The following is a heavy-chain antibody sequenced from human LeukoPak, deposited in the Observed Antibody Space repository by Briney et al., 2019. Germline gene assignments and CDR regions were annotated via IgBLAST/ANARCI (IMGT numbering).Heavy chain of an antibody. V-gene: IGHV3-74*01. CDR3: ARVEYYYDDRSGYSAPVLDF. CDR2: INPDGSTT. CDR1: GFTFSRYW. Sequence: GESLRLSCAASGFTFSRYWIHWVRQAPGKGLEWVSRINPDGSTTTYADSVKGRFTISRDNAKNTVYLQMNSLRAEDTAVYYCARVEYYYDDRSGYSAPVLDFWGPGTMVTVSS. J-gene: IGHJ3*01. D-gene: IGHD3-22*01.